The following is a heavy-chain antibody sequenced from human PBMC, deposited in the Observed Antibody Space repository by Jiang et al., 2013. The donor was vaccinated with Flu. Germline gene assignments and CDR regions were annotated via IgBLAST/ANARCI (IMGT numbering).Heavy chain of an antibody. V-gene: IGHV1-24*01. CDR1: GYTLTELS. D-gene: IGHD6-13*01. CDR2: FDPEDGET. J-gene: IGHJ3*02. CDR3: ATGYRSSWYEAFDI. Sequence: VKVSCKVSGYTLTELSMHWVRQAPGKGLEWMGGFDPEDGETIYAQKFQGRVTMTEDTSTDTAYMELSSLRSEDTAVYYCATGYRSSWYEAFDIWGQGTMVTVSS.